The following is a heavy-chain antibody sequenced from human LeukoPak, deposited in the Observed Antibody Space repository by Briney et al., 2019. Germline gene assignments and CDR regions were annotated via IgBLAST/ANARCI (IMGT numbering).Heavy chain of an antibody. J-gene: IGHJ6*03. CDR1: GFTFGDYA. Sequence: PGGSLRLSCTASGFTFGDYAMSWVRQAPGKGLEWVSFIRSKPYGGTTKYAASVKGRFTISRDESKSIAYLQMNSLKTEDTAVYYCTSSLGFCSGGSCYSSLGYYYMDVWGKGTTVTVSS. D-gene: IGHD2-15*01. CDR3: TSSLGFCSGGSCYSSLGYYYMDV. V-gene: IGHV3-49*04. CDR2: IRSKPYGGTT.